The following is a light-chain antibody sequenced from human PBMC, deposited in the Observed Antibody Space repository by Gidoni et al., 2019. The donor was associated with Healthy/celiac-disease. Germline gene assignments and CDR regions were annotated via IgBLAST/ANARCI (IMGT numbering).Light chain of an antibody. CDR2: DAS. J-gene: IGKJ4*01. V-gene: IGKV1-33*01. Sequence: DIQMTQSPSSLSASVGDRVTITGQASQDISNYLNWYQQKPGKAPKLLIYDASNLETGVPSRFSGSGSGTDFTCTISSLQPEDIATYYCQQYDNLPLTFGGGTKVEIK. CDR3: QQYDNLPLT. CDR1: QDISNY.